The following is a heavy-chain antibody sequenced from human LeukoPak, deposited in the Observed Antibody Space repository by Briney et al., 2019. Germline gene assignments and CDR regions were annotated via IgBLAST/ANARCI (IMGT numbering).Heavy chain of an antibody. CDR2: ISAYNGNT. D-gene: IGHD3-3*01. V-gene: IGHV1-18*01. CDR3: ARSVLRFLEWPSFAFFDY. CDR1: GYTFTSYG. J-gene: IGHJ4*02. Sequence: ASVEVSCKASGYTFTSYGISWVRQAPGQGLEWMGWISAYNGNTNYAQKLQGRVTMTTDTSTSTAYMELRSLRSDDTAVYYCARSVLRFLEWPSFAFFDYWGQGTLVTVSS.